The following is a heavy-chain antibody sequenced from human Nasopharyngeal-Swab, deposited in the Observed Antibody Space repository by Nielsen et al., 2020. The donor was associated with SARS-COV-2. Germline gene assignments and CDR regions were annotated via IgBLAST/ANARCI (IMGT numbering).Heavy chain of an antibody. Sequence: GGSLRLSCAVSGFTLSNYAMGWVRQAPGRGLECVSYSSHYDGSTYYTDSVKGRFTVSRDNSKNTLHLQMNSLRPDDTAVYFCAKSMAYFQLSGTYNLDFWGQGTLVTVSS. J-gene: IGHJ4*02. CDR3: AKSMAYFQLSGTYNLDF. V-gene: IGHV3-23*01. D-gene: IGHD2-21*01. CDR1: GFTLSNYA. CDR2: SSHYDGST.